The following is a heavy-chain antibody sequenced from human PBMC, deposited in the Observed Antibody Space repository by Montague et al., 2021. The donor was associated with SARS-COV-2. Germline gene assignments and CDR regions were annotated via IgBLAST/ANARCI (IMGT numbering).Heavy chain of an antibody. D-gene: IGHD3-16*02. J-gene: IGHJ6*02. Sequence: SETLSLTCTGPGCSNSGEDWRSTRQHSRNEMEWNGRIRTSRSTNYNPSLKSRVTMSVDTSKNQFSLKLSSVTAADTAVYYCARDLIVYDYVWGSYRPYGMVVWGQGTTVTVSS. CDR2: IRTSRST. CDR1: GCSNSGED. CDR3: ARDLIVYDYVWGSYRPYGMVV. V-gene: IGHV4-4*07.